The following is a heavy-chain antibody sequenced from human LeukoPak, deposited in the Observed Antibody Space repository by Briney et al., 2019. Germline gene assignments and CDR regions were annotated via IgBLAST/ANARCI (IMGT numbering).Heavy chain of an antibody. J-gene: IGHJ3*02. D-gene: IGHD6-13*01. CDR1: GFTFSSYA. V-gene: IGHV3-23*01. CDR2: ISGSGGST. CDR3: AKRYSSSWYRDDAFDI. Sequence: PGGSLRLSCAASGFTFSSYAMSWVRRAPGKGLEWVSAISGSGGSTYYAHSVKGRFTISRDNSKNTLYLQMNSLRAEDTAVYYCAKRYSSSWYRDDAFDIWGQGTMVTVSS.